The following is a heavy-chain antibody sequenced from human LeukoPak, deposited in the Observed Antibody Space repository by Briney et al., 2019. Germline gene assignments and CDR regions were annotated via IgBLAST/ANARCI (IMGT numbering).Heavy chain of an antibody. CDR3: VRDLGSGFGGAY. CDR1: GYTFSNYY. J-gene: IGHJ4*02. V-gene: IGHV1-46*01. CDR2: INPSYGSP. Sequence: ASVKVSCKASGYTFSNYYIHWARQAPGQGLEWMGVINPSYGSPSYAQKFQDRVTLTSDTSTSTVYMELSSLRSEDTAVYHCVRDLGSGFGGAYWGQGTLVTVSS. D-gene: IGHD3-16*01.